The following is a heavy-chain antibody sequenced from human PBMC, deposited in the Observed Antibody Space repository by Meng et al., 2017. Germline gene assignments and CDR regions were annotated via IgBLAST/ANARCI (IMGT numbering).Heavy chain of an antibody. J-gene: IGHJ4*02. D-gene: IGHD6-19*01. CDR1: GFSFTTSY. CDR3: ARDSSSGWYHNY. V-gene: IGHV3-53*01. CDR2: IYSGGST. Sequence: EHGGGLIRPGGSLRLSCTASGFSFTTSYMSWVRQAPGKGLEWVSVIYSGGSTYYADSVKGRFSIPRDNSKNTLYLQMNSLRAEDTAVYFCARDSSSGWYHNYWGQGTLVTVSS.